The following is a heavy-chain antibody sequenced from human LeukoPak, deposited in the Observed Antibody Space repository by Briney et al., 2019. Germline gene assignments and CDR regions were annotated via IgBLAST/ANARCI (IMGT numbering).Heavy chain of an antibody. CDR1: GGTFSSYA. CDR3: ARLEITIFGVVIEDY. CDR2: IIPILGIA. D-gene: IGHD3-3*01. V-gene: IGHV1-69*04. Sequence: GASVKVSCKASGGTFSSYAISWVRQARGQGLEWMGRIIPILGIANYAQKFQGRVTITADKPTSTAYMELSSLRSEDTAVYYCARLEITIFGVVIEDYWGQGTLVTVSS. J-gene: IGHJ4*02.